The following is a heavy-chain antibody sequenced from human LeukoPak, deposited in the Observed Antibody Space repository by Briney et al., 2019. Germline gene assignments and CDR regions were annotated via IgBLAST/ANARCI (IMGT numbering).Heavy chain of an antibody. CDR2: IYHSGST. D-gene: IGHD3-3*02. V-gene: IGHV4-30-2*01. Sequence: SETLSLTCTVSGGSISSGGYYWSWIRQPPGKGLEWIVYIYHSGSTYYNPSLKSRVTISVDRSKNQFSLKLSSVTAADTAVYYCARLDRIFGVVIIGAFDIWGQGTMVTVSS. CDR1: GGSISSGGYY. J-gene: IGHJ3*02. CDR3: ARLDRIFGVVIIGAFDI.